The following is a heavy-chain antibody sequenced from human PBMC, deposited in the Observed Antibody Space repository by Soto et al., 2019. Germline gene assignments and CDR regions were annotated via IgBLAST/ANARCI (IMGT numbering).Heavy chain of an antibody. Sequence: ASVKVSCKASEYIFSSYAMHWVRQAPGQRLEWMGWINAGYGNTKSSQKFQDRVTISRDTSASTAYMELTSLRSEDTAVYYCARDTGDGTFDFWGQGTLVTVAS. CDR2: INAGYGNT. CDR3: ARDTGDGTFDF. CDR1: EYIFSSYA. V-gene: IGHV1-3*01. D-gene: IGHD2-8*02. J-gene: IGHJ4*02.